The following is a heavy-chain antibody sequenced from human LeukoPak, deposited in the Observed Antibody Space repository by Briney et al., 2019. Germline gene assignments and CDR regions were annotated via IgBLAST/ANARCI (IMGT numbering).Heavy chain of an antibody. Sequence: GGSLRLSCAASGFTFSSYAMSWVRQAPGKGLEWVSAISGSGGSTYYADSVKGRFTISRDNSKNTLYLQMNSLRAEDTAVYYCAKCLGSDSSGYYYGSFQHWGQGTLVTVSS. CDR2: ISGSGGST. D-gene: IGHD3-22*01. V-gene: IGHV3-23*01. J-gene: IGHJ1*01. CDR1: GFTFSSYA. CDR3: AKCLGSDSSGYYYGSFQH.